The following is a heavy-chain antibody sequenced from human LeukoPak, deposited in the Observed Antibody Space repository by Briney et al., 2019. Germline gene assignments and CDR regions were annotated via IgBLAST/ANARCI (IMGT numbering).Heavy chain of an antibody. CDR3: ARGSWNDVGYYYHYYMDV. Sequence: SVKVSCKASGGSFSSHAITWVRQAPGQGLEWMGGTIPIFGTTNYAQMFQGRVTITTDESTSTAYMELSSLTSEDTAVYYCARGSWNDVGYYYHYYMDVWGKGTRSPSL. CDR1: GGSFSSHA. J-gene: IGHJ6*03. CDR2: TIPIFGTT. D-gene: IGHD1-1*01. V-gene: IGHV1-69*05.